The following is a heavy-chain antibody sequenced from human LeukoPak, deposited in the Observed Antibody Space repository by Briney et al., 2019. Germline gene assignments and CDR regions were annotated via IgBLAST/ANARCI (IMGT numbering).Heavy chain of an antibody. Sequence: GGSLRHSCAASRFTFSSYWMHWVRQAPGKGLVWVSRINSDGSRTDYADSVKGRFTVSRDNARDTLYLQMNSLRAEDTAVYYCARGPVTRFEIWGQGTMVTVSS. CDR2: INSDGSRT. CDR1: RFTFSSYW. J-gene: IGHJ3*02. D-gene: IGHD4-17*01. V-gene: IGHV3-74*01. CDR3: ARGPVTRFEI.